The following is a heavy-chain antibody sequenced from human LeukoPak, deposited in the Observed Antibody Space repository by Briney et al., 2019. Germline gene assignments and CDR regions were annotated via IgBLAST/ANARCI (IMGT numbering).Heavy chain of an antibody. CDR2: IPFDGGNK. CDR3: AKTLPGPFDY. CDR1: GFTFSSYA. D-gene: IGHD3-16*01. V-gene: IGHV3-30*02. Sequence: GGSLRLSCAASGFTFSSYAMHWVRQAPGKGLEWVAFIPFDGGNKYYADSVKGRFTIYRDNFKNTLYLQTTSLRAEDTAMYYCAKTLPGPFDYWGQGTLVTVSS. J-gene: IGHJ4*02.